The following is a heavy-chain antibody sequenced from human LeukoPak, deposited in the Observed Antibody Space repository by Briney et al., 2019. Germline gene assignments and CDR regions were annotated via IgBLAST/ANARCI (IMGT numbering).Heavy chain of an antibody. CDR1: GGSISSANYY. D-gene: IGHD6-6*01. V-gene: IGHV4-30-4*01. J-gene: IGHJ4*02. CDR2: ISYSGST. Sequence: SETLSLTCTVSGGSISSANYYWNWIRQPPGKGLEWIGYISYSGSTHYNPSLKSRATISADTSKNQFSLKLSSVTAADTAVYYCARNKREYSSSSGSFDYWGQGTLVTVSS. CDR3: ARNKREYSSSSGSFDY.